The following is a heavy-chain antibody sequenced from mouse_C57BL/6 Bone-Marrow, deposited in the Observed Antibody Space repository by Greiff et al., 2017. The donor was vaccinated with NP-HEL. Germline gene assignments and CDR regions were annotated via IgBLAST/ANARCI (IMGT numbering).Heavy chain of an antibody. CDR1: GYTFTDHT. D-gene: IGHD1-1*01. Sequence: VQLQQSDAELVKPGASVKISCKVSGYTFTDHTIHWMKQRPEQGLEWIGYIYPRDGSPKYNEKFKGKATLTADKSSSSAYMQLNRLTSEDSAVYFWARDPHYCGSRWYWDVGGTGTTVTVTA. V-gene: IGHV1-78*01. CDR3: ARDPHYCGSRWYWDV. J-gene: IGHJ1*03. CDR2: IYPRDGSP.